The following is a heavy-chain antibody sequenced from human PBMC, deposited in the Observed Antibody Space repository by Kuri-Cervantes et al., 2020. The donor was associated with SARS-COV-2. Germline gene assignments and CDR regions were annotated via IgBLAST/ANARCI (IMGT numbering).Heavy chain of an antibody. D-gene: IGHD6-19*01. Sequence: GESLKISCADSGFTFDDYGMSWVRQAPGKGLEWVSGINWNGGSTGYADSVKCRFTISRDNAKNSLYLQMNSLRAEDTALYYCARGGYSSGWFAYYFDCWGQGTLVTVSS. J-gene: IGHJ4*02. V-gene: IGHV3-20*04. CDR1: GFTFDDYG. CDR2: INWNGGST. CDR3: ARGGYSSGWFAYYFDC.